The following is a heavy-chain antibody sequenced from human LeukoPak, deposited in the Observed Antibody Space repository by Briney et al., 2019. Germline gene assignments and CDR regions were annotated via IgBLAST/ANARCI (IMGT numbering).Heavy chain of an antibody. CDR3: AKASLPVYFDY. J-gene: IGHJ4*02. D-gene: IGHD2-2*01. CDR1: GFTFSSYG. V-gene: IGHV3-30*18. Sequence: PGGSLRLSCAASGFTFSSYGMHWVRQAPGKGLEWVAVISYDGSNKYYADSVKGRFTISRDNSKNTLYLQMNSLRAEDTAVYYCAKASLPVYFDYWGQGTLVTVSS. CDR2: ISYDGSNK.